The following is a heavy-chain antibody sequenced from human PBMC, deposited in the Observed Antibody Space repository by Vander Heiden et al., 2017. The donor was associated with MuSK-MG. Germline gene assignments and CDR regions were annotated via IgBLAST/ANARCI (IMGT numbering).Heavy chain of an antibody. Sequence: EVQLVESGGGVVRPGGSLRLSCAASGFTFVDYGMSWVRQAPGKGLGWVSGINWNGDSTGYADSVKGRFTISRDNAKNSLYLHMNSLRAEDTALYYCTRSLGIAVAAWVPGYWGQGILVTVSS. CDR3: TRSLGIAVAAWVPGY. CDR1: GFTFVDYG. J-gene: IGHJ4*02. V-gene: IGHV3-20*04. D-gene: IGHD6-19*01. CDR2: INWNGDST.